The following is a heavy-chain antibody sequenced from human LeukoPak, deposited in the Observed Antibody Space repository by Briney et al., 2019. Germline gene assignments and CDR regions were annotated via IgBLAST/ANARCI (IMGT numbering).Heavy chain of an antibody. J-gene: IGHJ2*01. V-gene: IGHV1-69*13. CDR2: IIPIFGTA. CDR3: ARDRGGSYGLYWYFDL. CDR1: GYTFTSYY. D-gene: IGHD5-18*01. Sequence: GASVKVSCKASGYTFTSYYMHWVRQAPGQGLEWMGGIIPIFGTANYAQKFQGRVTITADESTSTAYMELSSLRSEDTAVYYCARDRGGSYGLYWYFDLWGRGTLVTVSS.